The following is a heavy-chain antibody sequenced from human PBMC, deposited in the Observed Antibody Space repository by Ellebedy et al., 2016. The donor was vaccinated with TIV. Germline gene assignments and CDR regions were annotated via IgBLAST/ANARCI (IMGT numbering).Heavy chain of an antibody. Sequence: MPSETLSLTCAVSGGSISSGAFYWTWIRQHPGKGLEWIGNIYYSGSTYYRPSLKSRITISLDTSKNQFSLRLSSVTAADTAVYYCARDEGGSGSLSYWGQGTLVTVSS. CDR2: IYYSGST. CDR1: GGSISSGAFY. J-gene: IGHJ4*02. D-gene: IGHD3-10*01. CDR3: ARDEGGSGSLSY. V-gene: IGHV4-31*11.